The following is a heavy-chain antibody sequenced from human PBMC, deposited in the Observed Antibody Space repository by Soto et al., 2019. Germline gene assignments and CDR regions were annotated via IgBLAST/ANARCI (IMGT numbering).Heavy chain of an antibody. D-gene: IGHD6-6*01. Sequence: VQLVQSGAEVKKPGSSVKVSCKASGGTFSSYAISWVRQAPGKGLEWVSAISGSGGSTYYADSVKGRFTISRDNSKNTLYLQMNSLRAEDTAVYYCAKFAGYSSSSGYFDYWGQGTLVTVSS. J-gene: IGHJ4*02. CDR2: ISGSGGST. CDR3: AKFAGYSSSSGYFDY. V-gene: IGHV3-23*04. CDR1: GGTFSSYA.